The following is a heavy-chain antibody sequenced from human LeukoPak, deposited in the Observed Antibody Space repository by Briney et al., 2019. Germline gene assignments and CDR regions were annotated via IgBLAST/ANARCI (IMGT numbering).Heavy chain of an antibody. V-gene: IGHV1-69*05. CDR3: ARAPHRVPDWNPRAFDI. J-gene: IGHJ3*02. Sequence: ASVKVSCKASGGTFSSYAISWVRQAPGQGLEWMGGIIPIFGTANYAQKFQGRVTITTDESTSTAYMELSSLRSEDTAVCYCARAPHRVPDWNPRAFDIWGQGTMVTVSS. CDR2: IIPIFGTA. D-gene: IGHD1-1*01. CDR1: GGTFSSYA.